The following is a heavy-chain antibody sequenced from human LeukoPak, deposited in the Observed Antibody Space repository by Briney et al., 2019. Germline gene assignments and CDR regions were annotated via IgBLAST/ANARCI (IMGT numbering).Heavy chain of an antibody. Sequence: SETLSLTCTVSGGSISSSSYYWGWIRQPPGKGLEWIATIYYGGSTYYNPSLKSRVTISVDTAKNQFSLKLNSVTAADTAVYYCARVGSWYYFDYWGQGTPVTVSS. J-gene: IGHJ4*02. V-gene: IGHV4-39*07. CDR2: IYYGGST. CDR3: ARVGSWYYFDY. D-gene: IGHD6-19*01. CDR1: GGSISSSSYY.